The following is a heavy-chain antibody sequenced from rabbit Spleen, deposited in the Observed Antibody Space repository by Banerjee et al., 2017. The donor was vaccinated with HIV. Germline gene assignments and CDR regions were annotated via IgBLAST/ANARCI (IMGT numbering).Heavy chain of an antibody. D-gene: IGHD6-1*01. CDR1: GFSFSSRYY. V-gene: IGHV1S40*01. CDR2: IGSGSTGNT. CDR3: ARLGHADYPYAYGLKL. J-gene: IGHJ6*01. Sequence: QSLEESGGDLVKPGASLTLTCAASGFSFSSRYYMCWVRQAPGKGLEWIGCIGSGSTGNTYYASWAKGRFTLSKTSSTTVTLQMTSLTAADTATYFCARLGHADYPYAYGLKLWGPGTLVTVS.